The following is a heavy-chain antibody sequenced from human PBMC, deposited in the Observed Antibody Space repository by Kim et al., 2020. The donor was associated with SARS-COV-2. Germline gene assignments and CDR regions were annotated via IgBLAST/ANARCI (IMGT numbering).Heavy chain of an antibody. CDR2: IYYSGST. D-gene: IGHD1-26*01. J-gene: IGHJ4*02. CDR3: ARGRGLAGAFDY. Sequence: SETLSLTCTVSGGSISSGGYYWSWIRQHPGKGLEWIGYIYYSGSTYYNPSLKSRVTISVDTSKNQFSLKLSSVTAADTAVYYCARGRGLAGAFDYWGQGTLVTVSS. V-gene: IGHV4-31*03. CDR1: GGSISSGGYY.